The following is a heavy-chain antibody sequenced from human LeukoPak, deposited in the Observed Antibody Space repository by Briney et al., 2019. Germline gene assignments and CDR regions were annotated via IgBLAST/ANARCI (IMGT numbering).Heavy chain of an antibody. CDR1: GDSISSGDYY. CDR2: IHYSGST. Sequence: SETLSLTCTVSGDSISSGDYYWSWIRQPPGKGLEWIGYIHYSGSTNYNPSLKSRVTISVDTSKTQFSLKLSSVTAADTAVYYCARSGFDEGWFDPWGQGTLVTVSS. D-gene: IGHD5-12*01. J-gene: IGHJ5*02. V-gene: IGHV4-61*08. CDR3: ARSGFDEGWFDP.